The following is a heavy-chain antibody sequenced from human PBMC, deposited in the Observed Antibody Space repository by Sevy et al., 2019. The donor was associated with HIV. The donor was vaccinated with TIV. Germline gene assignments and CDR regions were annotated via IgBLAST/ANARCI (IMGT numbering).Heavy chain of an antibody. CDR2: ISSSGSTI. CDR3: ARDLGSGSYTYYDY. Sequence: GGSLRLSCAAPGFTFSDYYMSWIRQAPGKGLEWVSYISSSGSTIYYADSVKGRFTISRDNAKNSLYLQMNSLRAEDTAVYYCARDLGSGSYTYYDYWGQGTLVTVSS. CDR1: GFTFSDYY. D-gene: IGHD1-26*01. V-gene: IGHV3-11*01. J-gene: IGHJ4*02.